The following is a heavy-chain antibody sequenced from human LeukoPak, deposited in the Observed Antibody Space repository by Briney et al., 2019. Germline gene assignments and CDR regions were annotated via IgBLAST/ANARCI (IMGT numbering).Heavy chain of an antibody. CDR2: ISYSGGST. J-gene: IGHJ2*01. V-gene: IGHV3-23*01. D-gene: IGHD1-26*01. CDR1: GFTFSNYA. CDR3: AREPGDGWYFDL. Sequence: GGSLRRSCAASGFTFSNYAMSWVRQAPGKGLEWVSTISYSGGSTYYADSVKGRFTISRDNSKNTLCLQMNSLRAEDTAVYFCAREPGDGWYFDLWGRGTLVTVSS.